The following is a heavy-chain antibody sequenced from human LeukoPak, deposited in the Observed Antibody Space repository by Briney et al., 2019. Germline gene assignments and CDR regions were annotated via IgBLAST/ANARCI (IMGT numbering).Heavy chain of an antibody. CDR2: IYHSGST. J-gene: IGHJ4*02. CDR3: ARVRYYGSGSYYKNAYFDY. Sequence: SQTLSLTCAVSGGSISSGGYSWSWIRQPPGKGLEWIGYIYHSGSTCYNPSLKSRVTISVDRSKNQFSLKLSSVTAADTAVYYCARVRYYGSGSYYKNAYFDYWGQGTLVTVSS. D-gene: IGHD3-10*01. V-gene: IGHV4-30-2*01. CDR1: GGSISSGGYS.